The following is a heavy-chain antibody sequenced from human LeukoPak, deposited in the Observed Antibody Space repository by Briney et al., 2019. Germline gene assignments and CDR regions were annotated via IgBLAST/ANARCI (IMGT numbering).Heavy chain of an antibody. V-gene: IGHV1-2*02. D-gene: IGHD3-10*01. J-gene: IGHJ6*02. CDR3: AREWFGEKYYYYGMDV. CDR1: GYTFTGYY. CDR2: INPNSGGT. Sequence: ASVKVSCKASGYTFTGYYMHWVRQAPGQGLEWMGWINPNSGGTNYAQKFQGRVTMTRDTSISTAYMELSRLRSDDTDVYYCAREWFGEKYYYYGMDVWGQGTTVTVSS.